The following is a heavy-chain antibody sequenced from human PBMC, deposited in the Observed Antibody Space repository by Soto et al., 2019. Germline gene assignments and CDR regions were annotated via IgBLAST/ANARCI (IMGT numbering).Heavy chain of an antibody. CDR1: GYTFTSYG. D-gene: IGHD2-15*01. CDR3: ARVDCSGGSCYNYYYYGMDV. J-gene: IGHJ6*02. Sequence: QVQLVQSGAEVKKPGASVKVSCKASGYTFTSYGISWVRQAPGQGLEWMGWISAYNGNTNYAQKLQGRVTMTTDTSTSTAYMELRSLRSDDTAVYYCARVDCSGGSCYNYYYYGMDVWGQGTTVTVSS. V-gene: IGHV1-18*01. CDR2: ISAYNGNT.